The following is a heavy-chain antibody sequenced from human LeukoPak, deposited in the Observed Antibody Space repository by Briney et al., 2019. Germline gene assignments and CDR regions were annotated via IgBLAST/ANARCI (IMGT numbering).Heavy chain of an antibody. D-gene: IGHD4-17*01. Sequence: GGSLRLSCAASGFTFDDYAMHWVRQAPGKGLEWVSGISWNSGSIGYADSVKGRFTISRDNAKNSLYLQMNSLRAEDTALYYCAKDVSGNYGDYRDAFDIWGQGTMVTVSS. CDR3: AKDVSGNYGDYRDAFDI. V-gene: IGHV3-9*01. CDR2: ISWNSGSI. J-gene: IGHJ3*02. CDR1: GFTFDDYA.